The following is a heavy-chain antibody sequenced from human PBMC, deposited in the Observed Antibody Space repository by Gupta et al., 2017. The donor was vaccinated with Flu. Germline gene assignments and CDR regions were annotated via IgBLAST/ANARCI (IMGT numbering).Heavy chain of an antibody. CDR3: AKDPAHDLWSAYYGMDV. Sequence: EVQLLESGGDLVQPGGSLRLSCAASGFTFSSYAMSWVRQAPGKGLEWVSSISGGGGKTWYADSVKGRFTISRDNFKETLYVQMNSLRAEDTAIYYCAKDPAHDLWSAYYGMDVWGQGTTVTVSS. V-gene: IGHV3-23*01. CDR2: ISGGGGKT. J-gene: IGHJ6*02. CDR1: GFTFSSYA. D-gene: IGHD3-3*01.